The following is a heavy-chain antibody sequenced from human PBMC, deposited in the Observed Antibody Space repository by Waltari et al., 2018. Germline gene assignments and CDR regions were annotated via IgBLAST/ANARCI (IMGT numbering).Heavy chain of an antibody. J-gene: IGHJ4*02. CDR1: VGPISISSYY. CDR3: AIYCSGGSCYYLRTY. V-gene: IGHV4-39*07. CDR2: FYYSGST. D-gene: IGHD2-15*01. Sequence: HLKRQESGPGLVSPSETLPPTSPFPVGPISISSYYWAWIRQPPGKGRGWIGSFYYSGSTWYSPSYKSRVTKSVDTSKNQVSLKLGTVTAADTAVYYCAIYCSGGSCYYLRTYWGQGTLVTASS.